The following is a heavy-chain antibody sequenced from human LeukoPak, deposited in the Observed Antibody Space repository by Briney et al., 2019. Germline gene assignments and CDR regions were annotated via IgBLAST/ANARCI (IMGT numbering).Heavy chain of an antibody. CDR2: ISYDGNNK. D-gene: IGHD4-17*01. V-gene: IGHV3-30-3*01. J-gene: IGHJ4*02. Sequence: PGGSLRLSCAASGFTFSSYAMHWVRQAPGKGLEWVAVISYDGNNKYYADSVKGRFTISRDNSKNTLYLQMNSLRAEDTAVYYCARGPSLTTVTSYVVLDYWGQGTLVTVSS. CDR1: GFTFSSYA. CDR3: ARGPSLTTVTSYVVLDY.